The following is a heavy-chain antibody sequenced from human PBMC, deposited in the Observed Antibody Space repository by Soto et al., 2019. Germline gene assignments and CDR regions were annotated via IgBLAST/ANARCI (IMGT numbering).Heavy chain of an antibody. D-gene: IGHD6-19*01. J-gene: IGHJ4*02. V-gene: IGHV1-46*01. Sequence: ASVKVSCKASGYTFTSYYIHWVRQAPGHGLEWMGIINPSGGSTSYAQKFQGRVTMTRDTSTSTVYMELSSLGSEDTAVYYCARDRNGWFDYWGQGTLVTVSS. CDR3: ARDRNGWFDY. CDR2: INPSGGST. CDR1: GYTFTSYY.